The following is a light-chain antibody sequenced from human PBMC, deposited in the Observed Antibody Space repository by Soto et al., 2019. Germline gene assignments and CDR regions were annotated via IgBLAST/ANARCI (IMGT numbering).Light chain of an antibody. CDR1: QTISSW. J-gene: IGKJ4*01. CDR2: KAS. CDR3: QQYKSYPLT. Sequence: DIQMTQSPSTLSASVGDRVTITCRASQTISSWLAWYQQRPGKAPKLLIYKASGLESGVPSRFSGSGSGTEFTLTISRLRPEDFGRYYCQQYKSYPLTFGGGTKVEIK. V-gene: IGKV1-5*03.